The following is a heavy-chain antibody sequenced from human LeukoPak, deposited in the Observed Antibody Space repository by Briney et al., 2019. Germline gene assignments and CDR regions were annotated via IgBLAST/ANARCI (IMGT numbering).Heavy chain of an antibody. V-gene: IGHV1-18*01. CDR1: GYTFTSYG. CDR2: ISAYNGIT. Sequence: EASEKVSCKASGYTFTSYGISWVRQAPGQGLEWMGWISAYNGITKYAQNFQGRVTMTTDTSTTTAYMELRGLRSDDTAVYYCARHIAVSGPDRYYLDYWRQGALVTVSS. D-gene: IGHD6-19*01. CDR3: ARHIAVSGPDRYYLDY. J-gene: IGHJ4*02.